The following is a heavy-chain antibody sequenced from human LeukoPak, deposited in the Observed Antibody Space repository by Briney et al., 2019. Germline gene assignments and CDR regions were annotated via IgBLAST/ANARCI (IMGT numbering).Heavy chain of an antibody. V-gene: IGHV3-53*01. CDR3: ASSEAVAGTGNFDY. CDR2: IYSGSST. CDR1: GFTVSRNY. J-gene: IGHJ4*02. Sequence: PGGSLRLSCAASGFTVSRNYMSWVRQAPGKGLEWVSGIYSGSSTYYADSVKGRFTVSRDNSKNTLYLQMNSLRAEGTAVYYCASSEAVAGTGNFDYWGQGTLVTVSS. D-gene: IGHD6-19*01.